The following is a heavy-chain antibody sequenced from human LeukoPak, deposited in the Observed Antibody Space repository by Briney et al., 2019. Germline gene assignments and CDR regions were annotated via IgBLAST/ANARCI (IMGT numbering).Heavy chain of an antibody. V-gene: IGHV3-43*01. CDR1: GFTFYVYD. Sequence: PGVSLRLFCAASGFTFYVYDMHWVRHAPGKGLQWVSLISWEWHTTYYADSVRGRFTISRDNTKNSLFLEMKSLTTDDSAFYYYTRDTDFGSPTNYFDHWGQGTLVSVSS. CDR2: ISWEWHTT. CDR3: TRDTDFGSPTNYFDH. D-gene: IGHD3-10*01. J-gene: IGHJ4*02.